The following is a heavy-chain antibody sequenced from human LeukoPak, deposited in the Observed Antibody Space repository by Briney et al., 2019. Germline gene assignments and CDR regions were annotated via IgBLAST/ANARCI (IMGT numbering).Heavy chain of an antibody. D-gene: IGHD2-2*01. Sequence: SETLSLTCTVSGGSISSSKYYWGWIRQPPGKGLEWIGNIYYSGSTYYNPSLKSRVTISVDTSKNQFSLKLSSVTAADTAVYYCARGRPGGYCSSTSCYSMVRGRYYFDYWGQGTLVTVSS. V-gene: IGHV4-39*01. J-gene: IGHJ4*02. CDR1: GGSISSSKYY. CDR2: IYYSGST. CDR3: ARGRPGGYCSSTSCYSMVRGRYYFDY.